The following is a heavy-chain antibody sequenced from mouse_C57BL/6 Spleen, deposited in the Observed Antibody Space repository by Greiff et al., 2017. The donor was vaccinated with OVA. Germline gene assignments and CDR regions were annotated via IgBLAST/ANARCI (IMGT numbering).Heavy chain of an antibody. CDR2: ISSGSSTL. Sequence: EVKLMESGGGLVKPGGSLKLSCAASGFTFSDYGMHWVRQAPEKGLEWVAYISSGSSTLYYADTVKGRFTISRDNAKNTLFLQMTSLRSEDTAMYYCARGLLHWYFDVWGTGTTVTVSS. D-gene: IGHD2-3*01. V-gene: IGHV5-17*01. CDR3: ARGLLHWYFDV. J-gene: IGHJ1*03. CDR1: GFTFSDYG.